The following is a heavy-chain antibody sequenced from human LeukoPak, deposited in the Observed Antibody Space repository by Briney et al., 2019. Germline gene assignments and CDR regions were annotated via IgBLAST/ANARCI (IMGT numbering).Heavy chain of an antibody. CDR1: GFTFSSYA. Sequence: RAGGSLRLSCAASGFTFSSYAMSWVRQAPGKGLEWVSAISGSGGSTYYADSVKGRFTISRDNSKNTLYLQMNSLRAEDTAVYYCAKDEKVVPAAILGPPCPFQHWGQGTLVTVSS. J-gene: IGHJ1*01. D-gene: IGHD2-2*01. V-gene: IGHV3-23*01. CDR3: AKDEKVVPAAILGPPCPFQH. CDR2: ISGSGGST.